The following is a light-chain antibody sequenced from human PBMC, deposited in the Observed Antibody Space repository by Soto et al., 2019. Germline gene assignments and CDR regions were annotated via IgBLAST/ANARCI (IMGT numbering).Light chain of an antibody. J-gene: IGLJ2*01. Sequence: QSALTQPASVSGSPGQSITISCTGTSSDVGSYNLVSWYQQHPGKAPKLMIYEGSKRPSGVSNRFSGSKSGNMASLTISGLQAEDEADYYCCSYAGSSTCVFGGGTQLTV. CDR3: CSYAGSSTCV. CDR1: SSDVGSYNL. CDR2: EGS. V-gene: IGLV2-23*01.